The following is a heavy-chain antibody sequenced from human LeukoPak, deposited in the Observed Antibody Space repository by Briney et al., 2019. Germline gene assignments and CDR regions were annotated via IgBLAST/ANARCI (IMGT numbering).Heavy chain of an antibody. CDR2: IWYDGSNK. V-gene: IGHV3-33*01. Sequence: GGSLRLSCAASGFTFSSYGMHWVRQAPGKGLEWVAVIWYDGSNKYYADSVKGRFTISRDNSKNTLYLQMNSLRAEDTAVYYCARDGDYGDYMDTDDAFDIWGQGTMVTVSS. CDR1: GFTFSSYG. D-gene: IGHD4-17*01. CDR3: ARDGDYGDYMDTDDAFDI. J-gene: IGHJ3*02.